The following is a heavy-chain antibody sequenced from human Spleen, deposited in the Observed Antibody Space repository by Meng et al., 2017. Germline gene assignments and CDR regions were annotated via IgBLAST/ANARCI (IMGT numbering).Heavy chain of an antibody. CDR3: ARTYGTTDY. D-gene: IGHD2-2*01. V-gene: IGHV2-5*01. CDR2: IYWNDDK. Sequence: QITLKESGPTLVKPTQTLTLTCIFSGLSRSTTGVGVGWIRQPPGKALEWLALIYWNDDKRYRPSLERRLTITKDTSKNQVLLKMANMDPVDTATYYCARTYGTTDYWGQGALVTVSS. CDR1: GLSRSTTGVG. J-gene: IGHJ4*02.